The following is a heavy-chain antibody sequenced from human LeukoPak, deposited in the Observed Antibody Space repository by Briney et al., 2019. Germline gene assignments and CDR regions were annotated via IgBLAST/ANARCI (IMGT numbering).Heavy chain of an antibody. D-gene: IGHD4-23*01. V-gene: IGHV1-2*02. CDR1: GYTFTGYY. CDR3: ARGYHDYGGFRRRPHQNSYFDY. Sequence: ASVKVSCKASGYTFTGYYMHWVRQAPGQGLEWMGWINPNSGGTNYAQKFQGRVTMTRDTSISTAYMELSRLRSDDTAVYYCARGYHDYGGFRRRPHQNSYFDYWGLGTLVTVSS. J-gene: IGHJ4*02. CDR2: INPNSGGT.